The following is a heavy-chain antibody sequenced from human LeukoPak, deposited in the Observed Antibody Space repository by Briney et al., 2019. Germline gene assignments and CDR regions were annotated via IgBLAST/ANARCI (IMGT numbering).Heavy chain of an antibody. CDR3: AREQIVGATVYY. V-gene: IGHV1-8*01. CDR2: MNPNSGNT. D-gene: IGHD1-26*01. J-gene: IGHJ4*02. CDR1: GYTFTSYD. Sequence: ASVKVSCKASGYTFTSYDINWVRQATGRGLEWMGWMNPNSGNTGYAQKFQGRVTMTRNTSISTAYMELSSLRSEDTAVYYCAREQIVGATVYYWGQGTLVTVSS.